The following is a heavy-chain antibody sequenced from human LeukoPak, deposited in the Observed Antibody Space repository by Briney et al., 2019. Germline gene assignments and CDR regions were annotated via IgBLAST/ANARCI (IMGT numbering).Heavy chain of an antibody. CDR2: INHSGST. V-gene: IGHV4-34*01. J-gene: IGHJ3*02. Sequence: SETLSLTCAVYGGSLSGYYWSWIRQPRGKGLEWIGEINHSGSTNYNPSLKSRVTISVDTSKNQFSLKLSSVTAADTAVYYCASGSPTFDAFDIWGQGTMVTVSS. CDR1: GGSLSGYY. CDR3: ASGSPTFDAFDI.